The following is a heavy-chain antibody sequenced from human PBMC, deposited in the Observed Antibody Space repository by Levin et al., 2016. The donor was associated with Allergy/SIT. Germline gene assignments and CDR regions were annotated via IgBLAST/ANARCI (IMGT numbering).Heavy chain of an antibody. CDR2: IRSKANSYAT. D-gene: IGHD2-15*01. Sequence: GESLKISCAASGFTFSGSAMHWVRQASGKGLEWVGRIRSKANSYATAYAASVKGRFTISRDDSKNTAYLQMNSLKTEDTAVYYCTRPAKQCSGGSCYSDYWGQGTLVTRLL. J-gene: IGHJ4*02. V-gene: IGHV3-73*01. CDR1: GFTFSGSA. CDR3: TRPAKQCSGGSCYSDY.